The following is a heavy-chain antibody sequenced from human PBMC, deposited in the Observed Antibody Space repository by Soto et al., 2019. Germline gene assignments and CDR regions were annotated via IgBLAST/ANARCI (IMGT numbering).Heavy chain of an antibody. CDR2: NYYSGST. CDR1: GGSISSGGYY. D-gene: IGHD6-13*01. CDR3: AREEGTGIAASFYY. J-gene: IGHJ4*02. V-gene: IGHV4-31*03. Sequence: PSETLSLTCTVSGGSISSGGYYWSWIRQHPGKGLEWIGYNYYSGSTYYNPSLKSRVTISVDTSKNQFSLKLSSVTAADTAVYYCAREEGTGIAASFYYWGQGTLVTVSS.